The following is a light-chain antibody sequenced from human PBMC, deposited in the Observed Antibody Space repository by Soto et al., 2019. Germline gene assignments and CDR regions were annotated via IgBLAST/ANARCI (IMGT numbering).Light chain of an antibody. J-gene: IGLJ1*01. CDR3: SSYTSSSTPLCV. CDR2: EVS. CDR1: SSDVGGYNY. V-gene: IGLV2-14*01. Sequence: QSALTQPASVSGSPGQSITISCTGTSSDVGGYNYVSWYQQHPGKAPKLMIYEVSNRPSGVSNRFSGSKSGNTASLTISGLQAEDEADYYCSSYTSSSTPLCVFGTATKLTVL.